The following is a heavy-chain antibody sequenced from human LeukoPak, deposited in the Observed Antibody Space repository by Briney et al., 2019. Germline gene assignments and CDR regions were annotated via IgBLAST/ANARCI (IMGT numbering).Heavy chain of an antibody. CDR2: ISYGGSNK. CDR3: ASLLDY. J-gene: IGHJ4*02. V-gene: IGHV3-30-3*01. CDR1: GFTFSSYA. Sequence: PGGSLRLSSAASGFTFSSYAMHWVRQAPGKGLEWVAVISYGGSNKYYADSVKGRFTISRDNSKNTLYLQMNSLRAEDTAVYYCASLLDYWGQGTLVTVSS.